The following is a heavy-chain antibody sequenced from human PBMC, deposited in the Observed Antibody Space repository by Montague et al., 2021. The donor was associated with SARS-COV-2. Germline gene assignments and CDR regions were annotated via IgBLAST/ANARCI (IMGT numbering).Heavy chain of an antibody. V-gene: IGHV3-53*01. D-gene: IGHD5-12*01. CDR3: ARGGGLRNYGMDV. Sequence: SLRLSCAASGFTVSTNYMSWVRQAPGKGLEWISVIYSGGDTYYADSVKGRFTIPRDNSKNTLYLQMNSLRAEDTAVYYCARGGGLRNYGMDVWGQGTTVTVSS. CDR1: GFTVSTNY. CDR2: IYSGGDT. J-gene: IGHJ6*02.